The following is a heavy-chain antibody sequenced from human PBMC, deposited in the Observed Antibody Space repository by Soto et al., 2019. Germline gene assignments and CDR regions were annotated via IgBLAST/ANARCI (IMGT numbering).Heavy chain of an antibody. CDR3: ARAPDTMRVVSYFDY. J-gene: IGHJ4*02. CDR1: GGTFSSYA. V-gene: IGHV1-69*01. CDR2: IIPIFGTA. Sequence: QVQLVQSGAEVKKPGSSVKVSCKASGGTFSSYAISWVRQAPGQGLEWMGGIIPIFGTANYAQKFQGRVTITADESTSTADMELSSLRSEDTAVYYCARAPDTMRVVSYFDYWGQGTLVTVSS. D-gene: IGHD3-22*01.